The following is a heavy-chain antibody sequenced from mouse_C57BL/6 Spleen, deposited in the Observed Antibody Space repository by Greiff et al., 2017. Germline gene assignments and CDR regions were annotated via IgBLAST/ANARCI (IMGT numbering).Heavy chain of an antibody. CDR3: RREGTGSGYFDY. D-gene: IGHD4-1*01. J-gene: IGHJ2*01. CDR2: ISSGGDYI. Sequence: EVMLVESGEGLVKPGGSLKLSCAASGFTFSSYAMSWVRQTPEKRLEWVAYISSGGDYIYYADTVKGRFTISRDNARNTLYLQMSSLKSEDTAMYYCRREGTGSGYFDYWGQGTTLTVSA. V-gene: IGHV5-9-1*02. CDR1: GFTFSSYA.